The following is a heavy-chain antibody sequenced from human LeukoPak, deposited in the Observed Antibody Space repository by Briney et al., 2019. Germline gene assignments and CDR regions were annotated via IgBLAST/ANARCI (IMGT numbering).Heavy chain of an antibody. V-gene: IGHV5-51*01. CDR2: IYPGDSDT. J-gene: IGHJ3*02. Sequence: GESLKISCKGSGYSFTSYWIGWVRQMPGKGLEWMGIIYPGDSDTRYSPSFQGQVTISADKSISTAYLQWSGLKASDTAMYYCARLSLSTGCYEGLCWAFDIWGQGTMVTVSS. CDR3: ARLSLSTGCYEGLCWAFDI. CDR1: GYSFTSYW. D-gene: IGHD2-2*01.